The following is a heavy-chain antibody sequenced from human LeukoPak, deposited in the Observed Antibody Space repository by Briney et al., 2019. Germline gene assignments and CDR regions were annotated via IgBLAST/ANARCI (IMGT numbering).Heavy chain of an antibody. CDR2: IKQDGSEK. V-gene: IGHV3-7*01. CDR3: ARDFWDSGYPTNAFDI. D-gene: IGHD5-12*01. CDR1: GFTFSSYW. J-gene: IGHJ3*02. Sequence: GGSLRLSCAASGFTFSSYWMSWVRQAPGKGLEWVANIKQDGSEKYYVDSVKGRFTISRDNAKNSLYPQMNSLRAEDTAVYYCARDFWDSGYPTNAFDIWGQGTMVTVSS.